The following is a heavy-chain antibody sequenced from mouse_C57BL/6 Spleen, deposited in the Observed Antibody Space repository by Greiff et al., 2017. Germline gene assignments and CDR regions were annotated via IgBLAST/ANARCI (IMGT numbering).Heavy chain of an antibody. V-gene: IGHV3-6*01. CDR1: GYSITSGYY. D-gene: IGHD1-1*01. CDR3: AILYGSSSSYYAMDY. Sequence: EVHLVESGPGLVKPSQSLSLTCSVTGYSITSGYYWNWIRQFPGNKLEWMGYISYDGSNNYNPSLKNRISITRDTSKNQFFLKLNSVTTEDTATYYCAILYGSSSSYYAMDYWGQGTSVTVSS. CDR2: ISYDGSN. J-gene: IGHJ4*01.